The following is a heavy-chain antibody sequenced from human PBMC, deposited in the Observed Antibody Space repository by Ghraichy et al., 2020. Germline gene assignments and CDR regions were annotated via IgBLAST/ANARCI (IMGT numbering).Heavy chain of an antibody. Sequence: GGSLRLSCAASGFTFGTYWMHWVRQAPGMGLVWVARTNPDGYSTSYADSVKGRFTISRDNAKNTLYLQMNSLRAEDRAVYFCVRGTTDWRGVDYWGQGTLVTVSS. V-gene: IGHV3-74*01. CDR3: VRGTTDWRGVDY. CDR1: GFTFGTYW. D-gene: IGHD3-9*01. J-gene: IGHJ4*02. CDR2: TNPDGYST.